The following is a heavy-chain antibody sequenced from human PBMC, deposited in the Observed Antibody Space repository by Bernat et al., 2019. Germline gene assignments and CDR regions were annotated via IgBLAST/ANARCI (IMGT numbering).Heavy chain of an antibody. J-gene: IGHJ6*03. D-gene: IGHD3-10*01. CDR3: ARITMVQGVIIPNYYYYYMDV. CDR1: GFTFSSYS. CDR2: ISSSSSYI. V-gene: IGHV3-21*05. Sequence: EVQLVESGGGLVKPGGSLRLSCAASGFTFSSYSMNWVRQAPGKGLEWVSYISSSSSYIYYADSVKGRFTISRDNAKNSLYLQMNSLRAEDTAEYYCARITMVQGVIIPNYYYYYMDVWGKGTTVTVSS.